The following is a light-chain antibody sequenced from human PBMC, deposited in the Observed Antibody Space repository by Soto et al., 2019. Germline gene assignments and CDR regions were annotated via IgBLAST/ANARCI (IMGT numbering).Light chain of an antibody. Sequence: EIVLTQPPGTLSLSPGERATLSCRASQSVSSTYLAWYQQKPGQAPRLVIYNASNRASGIPDRFSGSGPGTDFPPTISRLEPEDFAVYYCNQYAYAPWTFGQGTKVDIK. V-gene: IGKV3-20*01. CDR2: NAS. CDR3: NQYAYAPWT. CDR1: QSVSSTY. J-gene: IGKJ1*01.